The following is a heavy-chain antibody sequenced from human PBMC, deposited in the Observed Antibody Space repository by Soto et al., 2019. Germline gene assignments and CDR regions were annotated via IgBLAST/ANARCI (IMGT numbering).Heavy chain of an antibody. CDR3: AKGSVVVSAKLES. CDR2: ISSSGYSA. D-gene: IGHD2-21*02. CDR1: GFTDNTYA. V-gene: IGHV3-23*01. J-gene: IGHJ5*02. Sequence: GGALRLTCAASGFTDNTYAMGWVRPAPGKGLEWVSAISSSGYSAYYADSVKGRFTISRDNSRNTMFLQMNKLSAEDSAVYYCAKGSVVVSAKLESWGQRT.